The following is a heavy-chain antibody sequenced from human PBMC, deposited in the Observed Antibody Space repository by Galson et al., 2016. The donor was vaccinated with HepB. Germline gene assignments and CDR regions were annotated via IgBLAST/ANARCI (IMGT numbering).Heavy chain of an antibody. CDR2: IVPVLDST. V-gene: IGHV1-69*10. J-gene: IGHJ3*01. Sequence: SVKVSCKASGGVFESLAFTWVRQAPGKGLEWMGGIVPVLDSTTYGKRFQGRVTMTADELRNTVYMELTNLTFEDTAVYYCARDGRLLRFNRLPTAFDVWGRGTRVTV. CDR3: ARDGRLLRFNRLPTAFDV. D-gene: IGHD3-3*01. CDR1: GGVFESLA.